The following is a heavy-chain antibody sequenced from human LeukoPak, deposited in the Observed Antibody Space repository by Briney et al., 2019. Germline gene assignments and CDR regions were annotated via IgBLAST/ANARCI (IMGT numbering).Heavy chain of an antibody. Sequence: GGSLRLSCEGSAFIFSGHWMNWVRQAPGKGLEWVANIKQDGSEKYYVDSVKGRFTISRDNAKNSLYLQMNSLRAEDTAVYYCARGAFYDFWSGYFAALNYYYGMDVWGQGTTVTVSS. V-gene: IGHV3-7*01. CDR2: IKQDGSEK. D-gene: IGHD3-3*01. CDR3: ARGAFYDFWSGYFAALNYYYGMDV. J-gene: IGHJ6*02. CDR1: AFIFSGHW.